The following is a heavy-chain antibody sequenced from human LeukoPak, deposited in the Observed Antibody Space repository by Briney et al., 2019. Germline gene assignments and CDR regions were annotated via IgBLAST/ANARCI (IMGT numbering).Heavy chain of an antibody. V-gene: IGHV3-48*02. Sequence: GGSLRLSCAASGYTFTSYSMSWVRQAPGKGLEWVSFISNSDDTRYYADSVRGRFTISRDDAKNSLYLQMSSLRDGDTAVYYCVRGYYSNSFDFWGQGTVVTVSS. CDR1: GYTFTSYS. CDR2: ISNSDDTR. J-gene: IGHJ3*01. D-gene: IGHD2/OR15-2a*01. CDR3: VRGYYSNSFDF.